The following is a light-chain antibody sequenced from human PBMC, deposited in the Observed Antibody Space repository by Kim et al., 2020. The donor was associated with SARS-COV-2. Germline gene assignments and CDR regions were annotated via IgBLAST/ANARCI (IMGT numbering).Light chain of an antibody. J-gene: IGKJ5*01. Sequence: SPGESATRSCRASRTVSGTLAWYQERPGQAPRLLIYGASTRAPGIPARFSGSGSGTEFTLTISNLQSEDFAVYYCQQYHKWPPITFGHGTRLEIK. V-gene: IGKV3-15*01. CDR1: RTVSGT. CDR2: GAS. CDR3: QQYHKWPPIT.